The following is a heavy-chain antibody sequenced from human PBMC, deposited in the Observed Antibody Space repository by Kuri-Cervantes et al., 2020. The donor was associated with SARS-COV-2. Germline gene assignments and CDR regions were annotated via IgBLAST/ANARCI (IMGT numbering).Heavy chain of an antibody. D-gene: IGHD4-11*01. Sequence: ASVKVSCKVSGYTLTDLSMHWVRQAPGKGLEWMGGFDPEDGETIYAQKLQGRVTMTTDTSTSTAYMELRSLRSDDTAVYYCARDVAVTTRGYMDVWGKGTTVTVSS. V-gene: IGHV1-24*01. CDR1: GYTLTDLS. CDR2: FDPEDGET. CDR3: ARDVAVTTRGYMDV. J-gene: IGHJ6*03.